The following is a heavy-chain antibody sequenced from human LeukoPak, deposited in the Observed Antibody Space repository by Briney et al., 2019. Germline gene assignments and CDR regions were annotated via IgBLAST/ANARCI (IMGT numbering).Heavy chain of an antibody. J-gene: IGHJ5*02. CDR1: GGSFSGYY. V-gene: IGHV4-34*01. Sequence: SETLSLTCAVYGGSFSGYYWSWIRQPPGKGLEWIGDINHTGSTNYNPSLKSRVTISVDTSKNQFSLKLSSVTAADTAVYYCAREADRWFDPWGQGTLVTVSS. CDR3: AREADRWFDP. CDR2: INHTGST.